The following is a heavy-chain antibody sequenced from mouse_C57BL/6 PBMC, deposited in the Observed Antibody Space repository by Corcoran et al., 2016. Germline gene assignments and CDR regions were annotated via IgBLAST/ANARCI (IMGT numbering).Heavy chain of an antibody. CDR2: IYPRSGNT. CDR1: GYTFTSYG. V-gene: IGHV1-81*01. D-gene: IGHD1-1*01. J-gene: IGHJ2*01. Sequence: QVQLQQSGAELARPGASVKLSCKASGYTFTSYGISWVKQRTGQGLEWIGEIYPRSGNTYYNEKFKGKATLTADKSSSTAYMELRSLTSEDSAVYFCAPDPLITTVVATGSWGQGTTLTVSS. CDR3: APDPLITTVVATGS.